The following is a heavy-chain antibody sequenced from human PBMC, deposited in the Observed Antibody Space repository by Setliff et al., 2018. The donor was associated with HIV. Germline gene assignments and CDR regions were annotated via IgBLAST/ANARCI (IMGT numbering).Heavy chain of an antibody. V-gene: IGHV4-4*09. J-gene: IGHJ4*02. CDR1: GGSLSGDY. CDR2: IHTRGSI. D-gene: IGHD1-7*01. CDR3: VRHPREEPQRNYKFDS. Sequence: PSETLSLTCTVSGGSLSGDYWSWIRQSPGKGLEWIGYIHTRGSINYIPSHKTRATVSLDTSKNQFFLRLTSVTAADTAIYYCVRHPREEPQRNYKFDSWGQGMLVTVSS.